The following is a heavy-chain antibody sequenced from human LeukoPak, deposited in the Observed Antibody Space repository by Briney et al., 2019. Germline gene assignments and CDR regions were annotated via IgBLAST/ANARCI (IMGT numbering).Heavy chain of an antibody. CDR3: ARAMVGSSGAFDI. CDR2: ISGSSNTV. V-gene: IGHV3-48*04. CDR1: GFTFNSSA. Sequence: GGSLRLSCVASGFTFNSSAMNWVRRAPGKGLEWISYISGSSNTVYYADSVKGRFTISRDNAKNSLYLQMNSLRAEDTAVYYCARAMVGSSGAFDIWGQGTMVTVSS. D-gene: IGHD1-26*01. J-gene: IGHJ3*02.